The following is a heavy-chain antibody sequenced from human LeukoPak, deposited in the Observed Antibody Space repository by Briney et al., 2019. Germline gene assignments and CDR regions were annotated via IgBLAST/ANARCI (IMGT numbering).Heavy chain of an antibody. CDR1: GFTFSSYG. D-gene: IGHD3-9*01. J-gene: IGHJ6*02. CDR3: ANVPTLYDISVDV. V-gene: IGHV3-30*18. CDR2: ISYDGSNK. Sequence: GRSLRLSCAASGFTFSSYGMHWVRQAPGKGLEWVAVISYDGSNKYYADSVKGRFTISRDNSKNTLYLQMNSLRAEDTAVYYCANVPTLYDISVDVWGQGTTVTVSS.